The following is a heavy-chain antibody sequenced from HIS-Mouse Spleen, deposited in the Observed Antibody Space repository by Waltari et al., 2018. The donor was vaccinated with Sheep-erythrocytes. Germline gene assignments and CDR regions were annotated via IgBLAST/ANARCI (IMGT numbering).Heavy chain of an antibody. Sequence: QVQLVQSGAEVKKPGASVKVSCKASGYTFTSYDINWVRQATGQGLEWMGWMKPNSGNTCYAQKSQGRVTMTRKTAISTAYMELSSLRSEETAVYYCARVNLYSSGWYAYYYYGMDVWGQGTTVTVSS. CDR3: ARVNLYSSGWYAYYYYGMDV. CDR1: GYTFTSYD. V-gene: IGHV1-8*01. J-gene: IGHJ6*02. CDR2: MKPNSGNT. D-gene: IGHD6-19*01.